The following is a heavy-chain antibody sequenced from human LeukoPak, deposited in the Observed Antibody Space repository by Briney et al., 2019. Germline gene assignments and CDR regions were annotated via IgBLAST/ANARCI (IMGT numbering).Heavy chain of an antibody. J-gene: IGHJ4*02. V-gene: IGHV1-18*01. CDR3: ARGVEYYTSGSYFDY. CDR1: GYTFTSYG. Sequence: ASVKVSCKTSGYTFTSYGISWVRQATGQGLEWMGWISAYNGNTDYAQRLQGRVTMTTDTSTNTAYMSLRSLRSDDTAVYYCARGVEYYTSGSYFDYWGQGTLVTVSS. D-gene: IGHD3-10*01. CDR2: ISAYNGNT.